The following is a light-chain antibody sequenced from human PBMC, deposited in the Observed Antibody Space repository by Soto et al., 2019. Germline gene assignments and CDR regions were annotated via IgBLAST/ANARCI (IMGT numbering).Light chain of an antibody. Sequence: DIQMTQSPSALSVSVGDRVTITCQASHGITNFVNLYKEKSGKAPNLLMYVVSKLETGVSSRFSGSGSGTDIHLTISSLQPEDIATYFCQQYDDLPITFGQGKRLEI. CDR1: HGITNF. CDR3: QQYDDLPIT. J-gene: IGKJ5*01. V-gene: IGKV1-33*01. CDR2: VVS.